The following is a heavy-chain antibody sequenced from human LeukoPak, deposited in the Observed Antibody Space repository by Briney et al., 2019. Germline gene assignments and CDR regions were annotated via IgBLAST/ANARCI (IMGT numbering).Heavy chain of an antibody. CDR2: IDGDGSGT. Sequence: GGSLRLSCAASGLTFSNHWMHWVRQAPGKGLVWVSRIDGDGSGTSYADSVKGRFTISRDNAKNTSYLQMDSLRAEGSAVYYCATVFDYWGQGTLVTVSS. CDR1: GLTFSNHW. CDR3: ATVFDY. J-gene: IGHJ4*02. D-gene: IGHD4-17*01. V-gene: IGHV3-74*01.